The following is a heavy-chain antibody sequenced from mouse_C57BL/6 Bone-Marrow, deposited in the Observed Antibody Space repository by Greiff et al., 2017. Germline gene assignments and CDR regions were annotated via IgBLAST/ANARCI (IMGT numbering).Heavy chain of an antibody. J-gene: IGHJ3*01. D-gene: IGHD2-1*01. CDR1: GYTFTSYG. CDR3: ARGAIYYGNFAWFAY. Sequence: VQLQQSGAELARPGASVKLSCTASGYTFTSYGISWVKQRTGQGLEWIGEIYPRSGNTYYNEKFKGKATLTADKSSSTAYMELRSLTSEDSAVYFCARGAIYYGNFAWFAYWGQGTLVTVSA. V-gene: IGHV1-81*01. CDR2: IYPRSGNT.